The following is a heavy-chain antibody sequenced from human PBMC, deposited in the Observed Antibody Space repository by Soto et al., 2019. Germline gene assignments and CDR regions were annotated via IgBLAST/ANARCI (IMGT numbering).Heavy chain of an antibody. CDR3: AKNSTWYSNYVDY. D-gene: IGHD4-4*01. CDR1: GFTFSSYA. Sequence: EVQLLESGGGLVQPGGSLRLSCAASGFTFSSYAMSWVRQAPGKGLEWVSAISGSGGSTYYADSVKGRFTISRDNSNNTLYLQMNSLIAEDTAVYYCAKNSTWYSNYVDYWGQGPLVTVSS. V-gene: IGHV3-23*01. J-gene: IGHJ4*02. CDR2: ISGSGGST.